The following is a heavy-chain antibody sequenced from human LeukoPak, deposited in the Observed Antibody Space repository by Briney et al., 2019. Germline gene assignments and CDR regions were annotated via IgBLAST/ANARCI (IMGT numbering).Heavy chain of an antibody. CDR1: GFMFSNYV. D-gene: IGHD6-13*01. CDR2: ITSDGGST. J-gene: IGHJ3*02. V-gene: IGHV3-64D*09. Sequence: TGGSLRLSCSASGFMFSNYVMRWVRQAPGKGLEYVSAITSDGGSTYYADSVKGRFTISRDNSKNTLNLQMSSLRPEDTAVYYCRTAAETFDIWGQGTMVTVSP. CDR3: RTAAETFDI.